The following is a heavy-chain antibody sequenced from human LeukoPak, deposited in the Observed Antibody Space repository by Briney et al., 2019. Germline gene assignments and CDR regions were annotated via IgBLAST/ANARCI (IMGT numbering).Heavy chain of an antibody. Sequence: SETLSLTCTVSGGSISSYYWSWIRQPPGKGLEWIGYIYYSGSTNYNPSLKSRVTISVDTSKNQFSLKLSSVTAAVTAVYYCARHAGSGSYVYGFDYWGQGTLVTVSA. CDR1: GGSISSYY. J-gene: IGHJ4*02. CDR3: ARHAGSGSYVYGFDY. D-gene: IGHD1-26*01. CDR2: IYYSGST. V-gene: IGHV4-59*08.